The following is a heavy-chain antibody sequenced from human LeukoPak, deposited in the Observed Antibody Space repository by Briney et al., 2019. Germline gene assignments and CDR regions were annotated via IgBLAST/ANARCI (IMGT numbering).Heavy chain of an antibody. D-gene: IGHD3-10*01. CDR1: GYTFTSYG. CDR2: ISAYNGNT. Sequence: ASVKVSCKASGYTFTSYGISWVRQAPGQGLEWMGWISAYNGNTNYAQKLQGRVTMTTDTSTSTAYMELRGLRSDDTAVYYCARDAPLTMVRGLAIWGQGTLVTVSS. V-gene: IGHV1-18*01. CDR3: ARDAPLTMVRGLAI. J-gene: IGHJ4*02.